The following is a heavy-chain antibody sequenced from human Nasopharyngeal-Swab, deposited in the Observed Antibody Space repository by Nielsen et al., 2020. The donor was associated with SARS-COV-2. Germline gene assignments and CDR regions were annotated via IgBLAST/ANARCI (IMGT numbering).Heavy chain of an antibody. CDR3: AKVASAGIDH. CDR1: GFSFSSYG. D-gene: IGHD6-13*01. CDR2: IGYDGSSK. V-gene: IGHV3-30*02. J-gene: IGHJ4*02. Sequence: GESLKISCVASGFSFSSYGMHWVRQAPGKGLGWVAIIGYDGSSKYHADSVQGRFTISRDNSKNTLYLQMNSLRPEDTAVYYCAKVASAGIDHWGQGALVTVSS.